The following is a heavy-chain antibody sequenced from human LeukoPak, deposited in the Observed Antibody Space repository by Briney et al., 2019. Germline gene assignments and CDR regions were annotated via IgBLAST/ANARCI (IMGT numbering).Heavy chain of an antibody. D-gene: IGHD1-26*01. CDR2: INPYNLGT. CDR1: GYTFTAHY. CDR3: TRDMGGSYPFDP. Sequence: ASVKVSCKASGYTFTAHYIHWVRQAPGQGLQWMGWINPYNLGTNFAQAFQGRVIMTTDMSTNTVHMELRSLRFDDTAVYYCTRDMGGSYPFDPWGQGTVVTVTS. V-gene: IGHV1-2*02. J-gene: IGHJ5*02.